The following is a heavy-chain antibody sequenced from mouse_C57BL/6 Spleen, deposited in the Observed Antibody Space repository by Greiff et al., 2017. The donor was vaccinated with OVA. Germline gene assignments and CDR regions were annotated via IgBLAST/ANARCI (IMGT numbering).Heavy chain of an antibody. J-gene: IGHJ1*03. CDR3: ARPVFTTVVATGYFDV. CDR2: IHPNSGST. V-gene: IGHV1-64*01. Sequence: VQLQQPGAELVKPGASVKLSCKASGYTFTSYWMHWVKQRPGQGLEWIGMIHPNSGSTNYNEKFKSKATLTVDKSSSTAYMQLSSLTSEDSAVYYCARPVFTTVVATGYFDVWGTGTTVTVSS. D-gene: IGHD1-1*01. CDR1: GYTFTSYW.